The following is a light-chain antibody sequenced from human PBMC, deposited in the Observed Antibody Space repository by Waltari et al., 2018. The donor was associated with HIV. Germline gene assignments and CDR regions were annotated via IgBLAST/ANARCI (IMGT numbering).Light chain of an antibody. CDR2: DVN. V-gene: IGLV2-11*01. Sequence: QSALTQPRSVSGSPGQSVTISCTGTSSDVGGYHYVSWYQQYPGKAPRVIIYDVNKRPSVVPDRFSGSKSDNTASLAISGLQVEDEADYYCCSYAGRYSVIFGGGTKLTVL. CDR1: SSDVGGYHY. CDR3: CSYAGRYSVI. J-gene: IGLJ2*01.